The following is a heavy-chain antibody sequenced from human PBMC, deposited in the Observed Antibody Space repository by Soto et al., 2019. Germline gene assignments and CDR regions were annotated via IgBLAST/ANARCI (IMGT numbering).Heavy chain of an antibody. D-gene: IGHD3-10*01. CDR3: ARGSRLLWFGGYFDY. V-gene: IGHV1-18*04. Sequence: QVQLVQSGAEVKKPGASVKVSCKASGYTFTSYGISWVRQAPGQGLEWMGWISAYNGNTNYAQKLQGRVTMTTDTSSSTAYVELRSLRSDDTAVYYCARGSRLLWFGGYFDYWGQGTLVTVSS. CDR2: ISAYNGNT. CDR1: GYTFTSYG. J-gene: IGHJ4*02.